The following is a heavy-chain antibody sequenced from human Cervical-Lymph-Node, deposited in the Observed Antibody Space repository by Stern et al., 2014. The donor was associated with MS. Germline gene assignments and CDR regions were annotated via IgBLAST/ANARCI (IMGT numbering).Heavy chain of an antibody. CDR2: INYSGTT. V-gene: IGHV4-39*01. D-gene: IGHD2-8*01. Sequence: QLVESGPGLVKPSETLSLTCIVSGGSISSSSYYWGWIRQSPGKGLEWIGSINYSGTTFYNPSLKSRVIISVDTSKIPFSLKLPSVTAADTAVYYCARSAHEVLVARDVFDIWGQGTTVTVSS. CDR3: ARSAHEVLVARDVFDI. CDR1: GGSISSSSYY. J-gene: IGHJ3*02.